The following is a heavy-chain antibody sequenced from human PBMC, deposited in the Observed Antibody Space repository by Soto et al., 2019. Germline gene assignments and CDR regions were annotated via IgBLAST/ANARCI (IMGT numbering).Heavy chain of an antibody. CDR1: GYTLTSYG. J-gene: IGHJ5*01. CDR2: ISTYTGDT. V-gene: IGHV1-18*04. D-gene: IGHD6-19*01. CDR3: ARDQGLDTGWYSFDS. Sequence: QVQLVQSGAEVKRPGASVMLACKASGYTLTSYGISWVRQAPGQGLEWMGWISTYTGDTNYARKTQGRVTLTTDTSTNTAYMELRSLRSDDTAVYYCARDQGLDTGWYSFDSWGQGTLVIVSS.